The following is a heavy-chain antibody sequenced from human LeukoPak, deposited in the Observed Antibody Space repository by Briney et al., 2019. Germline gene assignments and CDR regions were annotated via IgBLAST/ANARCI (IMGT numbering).Heavy chain of an antibody. D-gene: IGHD3-22*01. V-gene: IGHV1-69*04. J-gene: IGHJ4*02. CDR3: ARHYYDSSGYLYYFDY. CDR1: GGTFSSYA. Sequence: SVKVFCKASGGTFSSYAISWVRQAPGQGLEWMGRIIPIFGIANYAQKFQGRVTITADKSTSTAYMELSSLRSEDTAVYYCARHYYDSSGYLYYFDYWGQGTLVTVSS. CDR2: IIPIFGIA.